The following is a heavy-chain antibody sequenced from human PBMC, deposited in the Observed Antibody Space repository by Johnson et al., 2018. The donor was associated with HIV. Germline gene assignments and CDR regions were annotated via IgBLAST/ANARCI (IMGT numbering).Heavy chain of an antibody. V-gene: IGHV3-13*01. J-gene: IGHJ3*02. CDR1: GFTFSNYD. D-gene: IGHD3-3*01. CDR2: IGTAGDT. Sequence: VQLVESGGGVVQPGRSLRLSCAASGFTFSNYDIHWVRQATGKGLEWVSTIGTAGDTYYVGSVKGRFTISRENTKNSLYLQMNSLRAGDTAVYYCARGGSRTTIFGVDINLGGFDIWGQGTMVTVSS. CDR3: ARGGSRTTIFGVDINLGGFDI.